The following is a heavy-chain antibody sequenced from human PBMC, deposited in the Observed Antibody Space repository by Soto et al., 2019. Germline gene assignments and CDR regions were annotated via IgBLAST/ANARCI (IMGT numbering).Heavy chain of an antibody. D-gene: IGHD3-22*01. CDR3: AGLYPYESSGYLLNY. J-gene: IGHJ4*02. V-gene: IGHV4-39*01. Sequence: SETLSLTCTVSGGSISSSSSYWGWIRQPPGKGLEWVGSIYYLGNTYYNPSLGSRITISVDTSKNQFSLKLRSVTAADTAVFYCAGLYPYESSGYLLNYWGQGALVTVSS. CDR1: GGSISSSSSY. CDR2: IYYLGNT.